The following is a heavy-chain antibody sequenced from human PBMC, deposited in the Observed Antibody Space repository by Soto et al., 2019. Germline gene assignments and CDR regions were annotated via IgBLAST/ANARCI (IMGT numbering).Heavy chain of an antibody. D-gene: IGHD2-21*01. CDR3: APLYEGQQYSIDY. CDR1: GFPFMSVL. J-gene: IGHJ4*02. V-gene: IGHV3-15*01. CDR2: IKSKTDGETT. Sequence: PGGSLGRSWTASGFPFMSVLMSWVRQAPGQGLEWLGRIKSKTDGETTEYAAPVKGRFSISRDDSKNTLFLQMNNLEIADTGTYYCAPLYEGQQYSIDYWGQGTLVTVSS.